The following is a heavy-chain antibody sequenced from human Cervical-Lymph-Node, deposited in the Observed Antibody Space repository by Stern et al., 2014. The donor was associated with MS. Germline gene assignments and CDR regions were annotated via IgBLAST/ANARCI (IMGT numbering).Heavy chain of an antibody. CDR3: ATVGDHYDSSGYYYGS. Sequence: QVQLVQSGAGVKKPGSWVKVSCKASGGTFTSYAISWARQAPGKELEWMGGIVPIFRTAHYAQKFQGRVTIAADESTSTAYMDLRSLRSEDTAIYYCATVGDHYDSSGYYYGSWGQGTQVTVSS. J-gene: IGHJ4*02. D-gene: IGHD3-22*01. CDR2: IVPIFRTA. CDR1: GGTFTSYA. V-gene: IGHV1-69*01.